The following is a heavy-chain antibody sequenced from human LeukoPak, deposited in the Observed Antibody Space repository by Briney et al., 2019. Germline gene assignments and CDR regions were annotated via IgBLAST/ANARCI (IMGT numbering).Heavy chain of an antibody. CDR3: ARSPTGAGTPYFDY. Sequence: PGGSLRLSCAASGFTFSSYSMNWVRQAPGKGLECIGSIYYSVSTYYNPSLKSRVTISVDTPKNQFYLKLSSVTAAETAVYYCARSPTGAGTPYFDYWGQGTLVTVSS. CDR1: GFTFSSYSMN. J-gene: IGHJ4*02. V-gene: IGHV4-59*05. CDR2: IYYSVST. D-gene: IGHD6-13*01.